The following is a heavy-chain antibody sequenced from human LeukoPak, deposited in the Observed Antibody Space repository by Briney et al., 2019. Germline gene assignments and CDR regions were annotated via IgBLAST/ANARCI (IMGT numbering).Heavy chain of an antibody. V-gene: IGHV4-59*01. CDR2: IYYSGST. Sequence: SETLSLTCTVSGDSIHSYYWSWIRQPPGKGLEWIGYIYYSGSTNYNSSLKSRVTISVDTSKNQFSLKLSSVTAADTAVYYCARYSNYVGVAYWGQGTLVTVSS. D-gene: IGHD4-4*01. J-gene: IGHJ4*02. CDR1: GDSIHSYY. CDR3: ARYSNYVGVAY.